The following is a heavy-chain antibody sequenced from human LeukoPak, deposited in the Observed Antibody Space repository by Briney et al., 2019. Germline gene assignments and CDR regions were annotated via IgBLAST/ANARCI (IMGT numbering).Heavy chain of an antibody. CDR2: IRDDGGFT. CDR3: TRQDVPQARFGFDV. J-gene: IGHJ3*01. V-gene: IGHV3-74*01. CDR1: GFTFRRYW. D-gene: IGHD3-10*02. Sequence: GGSLRLSCAASGFTFRRYWMHWVRQAPGKGLVWVSRIRDDGGFTNYADSVKGRFTISRDNAKNTLYLQMNSLRDEDTAVYYCTRQDVPQARFGFDVWGQGTTVTVSS.